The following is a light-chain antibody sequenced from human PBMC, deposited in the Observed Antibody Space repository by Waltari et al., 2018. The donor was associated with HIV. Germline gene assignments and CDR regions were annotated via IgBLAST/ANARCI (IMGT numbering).Light chain of an antibody. Sequence: PGQSITISCTGTSSDVGTYNYVSWYQQHPGKAPNLMVYDVSNRPSGVSNRFSGSKSANTASLTISGLQAEDEADYYCSSYTGSNPFLLFGGGTKLTVL. CDR2: DVS. CDR1: SSDVGTYNY. V-gene: IGLV2-14*03. CDR3: SSYTGSNPFLL. J-gene: IGLJ2*01.